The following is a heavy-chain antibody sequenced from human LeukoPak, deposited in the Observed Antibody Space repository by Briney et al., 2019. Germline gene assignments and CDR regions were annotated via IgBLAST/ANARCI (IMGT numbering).Heavy chain of an antibody. V-gene: IGHV3-48*01. J-gene: IGHJ4*02. Sequence: GGSLRLSCAASGFTFSAYSMNWVRQAPGKGLEWVSFISGGGGTIYYADSVKGRFTISRDNAKNSLHLQMDSLGVEDTAVYYCARNQEIDYYDSSGFYWGVEYWGQGTLVTVSS. CDR1: GFTFSAYS. CDR2: ISGGGGTI. D-gene: IGHD3-22*01. CDR3: ARNQEIDYYDSSGFYWGVEY.